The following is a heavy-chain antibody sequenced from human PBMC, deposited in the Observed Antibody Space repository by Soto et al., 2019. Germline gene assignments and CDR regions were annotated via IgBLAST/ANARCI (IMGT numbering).Heavy chain of an antibody. CDR3: ARGRYGMDV. CDR2: IWSDGSNK. CDR1: GFTFSSYG. J-gene: IGHJ6*02. Sequence: PGGSLRLSCAASGFTFSSYGMHWVRQAPGKGLEWVAVIWSDGSNKYYADSVKGRFTISRDNSKNRLYLQMNSLRTEDTAVYNCARGRYGMDVWGRGTTVTVSS. V-gene: IGHV3-33*01.